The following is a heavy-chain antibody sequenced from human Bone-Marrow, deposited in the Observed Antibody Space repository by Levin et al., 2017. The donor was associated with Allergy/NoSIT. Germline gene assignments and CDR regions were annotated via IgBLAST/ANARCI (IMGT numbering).Heavy chain of an antibody. CDR2: IKSDLYGGTT. D-gene: IGHD2-2*01. Sequence: GGSLRLSCAASGLTFSSAWMNWVRQARGKGLEWVGRIKSDLYGGTTDYAAPVKCRFTLSRDDSKNTVYLQMNSLKTEDTAVYYCATDNRAHRDSSTWYGAFDYWGQGTLVTVSS. CDR1: GLTFSSAW. CDR3: ATDNRAHRDSSTWYGAFDY. V-gene: IGHV3-15*01. J-gene: IGHJ4*02.